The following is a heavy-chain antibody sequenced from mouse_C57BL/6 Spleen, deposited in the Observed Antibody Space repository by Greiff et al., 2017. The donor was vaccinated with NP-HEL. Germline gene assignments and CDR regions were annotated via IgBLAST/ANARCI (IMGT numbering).Heavy chain of an antibody. J-gene: IGHJ3*01. V-gene: IGHV1-26*01. CDR2: INPNNGGP. CDR3: ARRAYYSNYEFAY. CDR1: GYTFTDYY. Sequence: VQLQQSGPELVKPGASVKISCKASGYTFTDYYMNWVKQSPGRCLEWIGDINPNNGGPSYNQQFKGKAPLTVDKSSSTAYMELRSLTSEDSAVYYCARRAYYSNYEFAYWGQGTLVTVSA. D-gene: IGHD2-5*01.